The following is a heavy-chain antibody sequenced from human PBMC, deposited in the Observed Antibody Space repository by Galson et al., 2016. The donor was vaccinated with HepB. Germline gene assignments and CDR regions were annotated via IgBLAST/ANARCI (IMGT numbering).Heavy chain of an antibody. J-gene: IGHJ4*02. D-gene: IGHD7-27*01. V-gene: IGHV1-8*01. Sequence: SCKASGYTFSSYDINWVRQATGHGLEWMGWMSPSTDKTAYAREFQGRITMTGDTSISTAYMELSSLRSEDTAVSYCARNLYATGDFVYWGQGTLVTVSS. CDR1: GYTFSSYD. CDR3: ARNLYATGDFVY. CDR2: MSPSTDKT.